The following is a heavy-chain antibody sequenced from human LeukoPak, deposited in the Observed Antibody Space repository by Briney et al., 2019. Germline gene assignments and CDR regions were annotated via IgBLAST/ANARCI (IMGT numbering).Heavy chain of an antibody. D-gene: IGHD1-26*01. J-gene: IGHJ1*01. CDR3: ARDYRLTQIQY. Sequence: SETLSLTCTVSGDSISSNYYYWGWIRQPPGKGLEWIGSIDHIGTTYYNPSLKSRVLVSVDTSKNQFSLKVTSLTAADTAVYYCARDYRLTQIQYWGQGTLVTVSS. V-gene: IGHV4-39*07. CDR1: GDSISSNYYY. CDR2: IDHIGTT.